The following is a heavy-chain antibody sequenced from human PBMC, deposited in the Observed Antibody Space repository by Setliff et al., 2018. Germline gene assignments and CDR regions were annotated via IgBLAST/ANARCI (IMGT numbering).Heavy chain of an antibody. Sequence: SETLSLTCAVYGESFDNHYWTWIRQPPGERLEWIGDTYYNPSLKGRLTISVDTAQNQFSLRLTSVTAADTAVYYCARTGTYRYFDYWGQGALVTVSS. V-gene: IGHV4-34*01. J-gene: IGHJ4*02. CDR1: GESFDNHY. CDR2: T. D-gene: IGHD1-1*01. CDR3: ARTGTYRYFDY.